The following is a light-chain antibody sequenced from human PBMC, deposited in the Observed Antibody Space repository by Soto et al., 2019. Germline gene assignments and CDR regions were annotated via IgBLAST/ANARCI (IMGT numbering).Light chain of an antibody. CDR3: QQYGSSPWT. J-gene: IGKJ1*01. Sequence: EIVLTQSPCTLSLSPGERATLSCRASQSVSSSFVAWFQQKPGQAPRLLIFGTSSRATGIPDRFSGSGSETDFTLTINGLEPEDFAMYFCQQYGSSPWTFGQGTKVDIK. CDR2: GTS. V-gene: IGKV3-20*01. CDR1: QSVSSSF.